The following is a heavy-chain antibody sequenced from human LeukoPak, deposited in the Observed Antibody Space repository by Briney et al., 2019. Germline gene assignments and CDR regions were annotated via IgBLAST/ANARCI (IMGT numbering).Heavy chain of an antibody. D-gene: IGHD2-15*01. Sequence: GGSLRLSCAASGFTFSSYRMNWVRQAPGKGLEWVSSISSSSSYIYYADSVKGRFTISRDNAKNSLYLQMNSLRAEDTAVYYCASLGYCSGGSCYPDYYYYTDVWGKGTTVTVSS. CDR3: ASLGYCSGGSCYPDYYYYTDV. CDR2: ISSSSSYI. J-gene: IGHJ6*03. V-gene: IGHV3-21*01. CDR1: GFTFSSYR.